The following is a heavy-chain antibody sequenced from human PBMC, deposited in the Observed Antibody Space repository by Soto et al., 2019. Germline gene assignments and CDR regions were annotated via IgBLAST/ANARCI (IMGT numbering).Heavy chain of an antibody. J-gene: IGHJ4*02. Sequence: SLRLSCAASGFTFSSYGMHWVRQAPGKGLEWVAVISYDGSNKYYADSVKGRFTISRDNSKNTLYLQMNSLRAEDTAVYYCAKAELGYCSSTSCQYFDYWGQGTVVTVSS. CDR2: ISYDGSNK. CDR3: AKAELGYCSSTSCQYFDY. D-gene: IGHD2-2*01. V-gene: IGHV3-30*18. CDR1: GFTFSSYG.